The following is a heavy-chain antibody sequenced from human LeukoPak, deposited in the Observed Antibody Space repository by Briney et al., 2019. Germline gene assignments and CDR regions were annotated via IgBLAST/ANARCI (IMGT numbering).Heavy chain of an antibody. V-gene: IGHV4-59*01. CDR2: IYYNGYT. Sequence: SETLSLTCTVSGGSISSYYWSWIRQPPGKGLEWIGYIYYNGYTDYNPSLKSRVTISLHTSKNQFSLKLSSVTAADTAVYYCAREGGIRYCSGGSCYWIERGYYMDVWGKGTTVTVSS. CDR1: GGSISSYY. CDR3: AREGGIRYCSGGSCYWIERGYYMDV. J-gene: IGHJ6*03. D-gene: IGHD2-15*01.